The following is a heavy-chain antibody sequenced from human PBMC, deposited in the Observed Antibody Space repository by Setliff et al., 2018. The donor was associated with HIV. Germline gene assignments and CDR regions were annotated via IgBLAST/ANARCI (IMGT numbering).Heavy chain of an antibody. CDR2: INTNTGSP. D-gene: IGHD3-3*01. CDR1: GYSFTNYY. Sequence: ASVKVSCKASGYSFTNYYIHWVRQAPGQGLEWMGVINTNTGSPRFAQGFRGRFGFSLDASVTTTYLHIKDLKAEDIAVYYCARDGADYNFRSGTYPFDIWGQGTLVTVSS. J-gene: IGHJ4*02. CDR3: ARDGADYNFRSGTYPFDI. V-gene: IGHV7-4-1*02.